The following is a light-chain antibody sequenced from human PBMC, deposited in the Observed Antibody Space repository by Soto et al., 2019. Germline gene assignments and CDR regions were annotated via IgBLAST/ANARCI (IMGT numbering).Light chain of an antibody. CDR2: DAS. V-gene: IGKV1-5*01. Sequence: DIQMTQSPSTVSGSVGDRVTITCRASQSISSFVAWYQQKPGKAPKLLIYDASSLESGVPSTFSGSGSGTEFTLTISSLQPDDFATYDCQQYHSYPWTFGQGTMADIK. CDR3: QQYHSYPWT. CDR1: QSISSF. J-gene: IGKJ1*01.